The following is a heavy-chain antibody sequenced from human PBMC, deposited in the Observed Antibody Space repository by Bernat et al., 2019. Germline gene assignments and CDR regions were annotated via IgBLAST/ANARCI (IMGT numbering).Heavy chain of an antibody. D-gene: IGHD6-13*01. CDR2: INPNSGGT. Sequence: QVQLVQSGAEVKKPGASVKVSCKASGYTFTGYYMHWVRQAPGQGLEWMGWINPNSGGTNYAQKFQGWVPMTRDPSISTAYMELSRLRSDDTAVYYCARESIAAAGHYYYYGMDVWGQGTTVTVSS. CDR1: GYTFTGYY. CDR3: ARESIAAAGHYYYYGMDV. V-gene: IGHV1-2*04. J-gene: IGHJ6*02.